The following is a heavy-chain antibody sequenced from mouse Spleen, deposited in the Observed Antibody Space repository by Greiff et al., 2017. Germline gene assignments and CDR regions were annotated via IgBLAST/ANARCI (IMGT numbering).Heavy chain of an antibody. CDR3: ARSIYYGNLYYFDY. D-gene: IGHD2-1*01. Sequence: EVQLVESGPELVKPGASVKISCKASGYSFTGYFMNWVMQSHGKSLEWIGRINPYNGDTFYNQKFKGKATLTVDKSSSTAHMELRSLASEDSAVYYCARSIYYGNLYYFDYWGQGTTLTVSS. V-gene: IGHV1-20*02. CDR1: GYSFTGYF. CDR2: INPYNGDT. J-gene: IGHJ2*01.